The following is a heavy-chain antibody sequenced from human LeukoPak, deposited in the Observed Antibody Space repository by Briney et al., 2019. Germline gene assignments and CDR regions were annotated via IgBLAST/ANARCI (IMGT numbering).Heavy chain of an antibody. CDR2: INPNSGGT. CDR3: ARDPGCSSTSCYVYGWFDP. J-gene: IGHJ5*02. V-gene: IGHV1-2*02. Sequence: ASVKVSCKASGYTFTGYYMHWVRQAPGQGLGWMGWINPNSGGTNYAQKFQGRVTMTRDTSISTAYMELSRLRSDDTAVYYCARDPGCSSTSCYVYGWFDPWGQGTLVTVSS. CDR1: GYTFTGYY. D-gene: IGHD2-2*01.